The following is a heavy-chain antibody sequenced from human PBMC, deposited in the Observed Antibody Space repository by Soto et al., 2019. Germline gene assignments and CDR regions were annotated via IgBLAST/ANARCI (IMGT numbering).Heavy chain of an antibody. D-gene: IGHD6-19*01. Sequence: QVQLVESGGGVVQPGRSLRLSCAASGFSISSYGMHWVRQTPGKGRQWVAVVAYDGSYQHYADSVKGRFTISRDISKNTLFLEMDSLKPEDTAVYYCAKDHVNSGPSPDWFDPWSQGTLVTVSS. J-gene: IGHJ5*02. CDR2: VAYDGSYQ. CDR1: GFSISSYG. CDR3: AKDHVNSGPSPDWFDP. V-gene: IGHV3-30*18.